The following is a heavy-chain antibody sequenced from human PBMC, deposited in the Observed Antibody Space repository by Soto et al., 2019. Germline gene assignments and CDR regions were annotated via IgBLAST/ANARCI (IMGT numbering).Heavy chain of an antibody. CDR2: IYYSGST. J-gene: IGHJ6*02. CDR1: GGSISSYY. V-gene: IGHV4-59*01. Sequence: SETLSLTCTVSGGSISSYYWSWIRQPPGKGLEWIGYIYYSGSTNYNPSLKSRVTISVDTSKNQFSLKLSSVTAADTAVYYCARDWGLRRGSGYDYYYYGMDVWGQGTTVTAP. D-gene: IGHD3-22*01. CDR3: ARDWGLRRGSGYDYYYYGMDV.